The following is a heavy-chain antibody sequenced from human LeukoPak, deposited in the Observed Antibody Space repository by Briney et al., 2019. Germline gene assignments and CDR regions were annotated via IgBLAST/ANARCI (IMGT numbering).Heavy chain of an antibody. CDR2: INPNSGGT. J-gene: IGHJ4*02. Sequence: ASVKVSCKASGYTFTGYYMHWVRQAPGQGLEWMGWINPNSGGTNYAQKFQGRVTMTRDTSISTAYMELSRLRSDDTAVYYCARVNRVRGAVAGFDYWGQGTLVTVSS. CDR1: GYTFTGYY. V-gene: IGHV1-2*02. CDR3: ARVNRVRGAVAGFDY. D-gene: IGHD6-19*01.